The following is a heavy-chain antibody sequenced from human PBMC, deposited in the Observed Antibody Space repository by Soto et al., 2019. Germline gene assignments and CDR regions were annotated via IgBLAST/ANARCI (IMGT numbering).Heavy chain of an antibody. CDR2: IKQDGSEK. J-gene: IGHJ6*02. CDR3: ARAKGTRNIVLMVYAPFYYYYGMDV. D-gene: IGHD2-8*01. CDR1: GFTFSSYW. Sequence: PGGSLRLSCAASGFTFSSYWMSWVRQAPGKGLEWVANIKQDGSEKHYVDSVKGRFTISRDNAKNSLYLQMNSLRAEDTAVYYCARAKGTRNIVLMVYAPFYYYYGMDVWGQGTTVTVSS. V-gene: IGHV3-7*01.